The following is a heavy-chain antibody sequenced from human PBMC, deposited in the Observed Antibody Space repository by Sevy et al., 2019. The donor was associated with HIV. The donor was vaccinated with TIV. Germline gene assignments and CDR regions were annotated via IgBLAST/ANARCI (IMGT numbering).Heavy chain of an antibody. D-gene: IGHD1-26*01. Sequence: GGSQRLSCAASGFTFDDYAMHWVRQAPGKGLEWVSGINWDCGSVGYAASVKGRFTISRDNSENSLYLQMKSLRPEDTALYYCAKDRVGAMRKRGFDIWGQGTMVTVSS. CDR1: GFTFDDYA. CDR3: AKDRVGAMRKRGFDI. J-gene: IGHJ3*02. V-gene: IGHV3-9*01. CDR2: INWDCGSV.